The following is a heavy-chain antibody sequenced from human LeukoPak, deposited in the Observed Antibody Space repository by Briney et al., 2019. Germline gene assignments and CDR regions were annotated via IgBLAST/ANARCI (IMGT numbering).Heavy chain of an antibody. D-gene: IGHD1-1*01. CDR1: GFTFSGSA. Sequence: PGGSLTLSCAASGFTFSGSAMHGVRQASGKGLEWVGRIRSKANSYATAYAASVNGSFTISRDDSKNTAYLQMNSLKTEDTAVYYCTRDWDLSNKQYKYYFDYWGQGTLVTVSS. J-gene: IGHJ4*02. V-gene: IGHV3-73*01. CDR2: IRSKANSYAT. CDR3: TRDWDLSNKQYKYYFDY.